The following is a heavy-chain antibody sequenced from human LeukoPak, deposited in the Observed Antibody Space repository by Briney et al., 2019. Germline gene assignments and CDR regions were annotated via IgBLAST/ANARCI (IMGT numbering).Heavy chain of an antibody. CDR3: ALHAGIQLWLV. Sequence: ASVKVSCKASGYTFTNYYMHWVRQAPGQGLEWMGIINPSGGSRSYPQKFQGRVTITADKSTSTAYMELSSLRSEDTAVYYCALHAGIQLWLVWGQGTLVTVSS. V-gene: IGHV1-46*01. CDR1: GYTFTNYY. D-gene: IGHD5-18*01. CDR2: INPSGGSR. J-gene: IGHJ4*02.